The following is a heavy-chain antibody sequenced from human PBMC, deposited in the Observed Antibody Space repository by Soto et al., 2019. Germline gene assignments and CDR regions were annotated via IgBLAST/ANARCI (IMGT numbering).Heavy chain of an antibody. CDR2: IIPIFGTA. D-gene: IGHD6-19*01. V-gene: IGHV1-69*12. CDR1: GGTFSSYA. CDR3: ASPGIAVADLDY. J-gene: IGHJ4*02. Sequence: QVQLVQSGAEVKKPGSSVKVSCKASGGTFSSYAISWVRQAPGQGLEWMGGIIPIFGTANYAQKFQGRVXIXAGXSTSTAYMELSSLRSEDTAVYYCASPGIAVADLDYWGQGTLVTVSS.